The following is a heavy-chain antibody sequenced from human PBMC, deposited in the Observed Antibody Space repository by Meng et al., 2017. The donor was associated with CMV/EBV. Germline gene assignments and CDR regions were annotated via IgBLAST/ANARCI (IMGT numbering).Heavy chain of an antibody. Sequence: GSLRLSCAVYGGSFSGYYWSWIRQPPGKGLEWIGEINHSGSTNYNPSLKSRVTISVDTSKNQFSLKLCSVTAADTAIYYCARYGMGAPAFGDYHYYGMDVWGQGTTVTVSS. D-gene: IGHD2-2*01. CDR1: GGSFSGYY. CDR3: ARYGMGAPAFGDYHYYGMDV. V-gene: IGHV4-34*01. CDR2: INHSGST. J-gene: IGHJ6*02.